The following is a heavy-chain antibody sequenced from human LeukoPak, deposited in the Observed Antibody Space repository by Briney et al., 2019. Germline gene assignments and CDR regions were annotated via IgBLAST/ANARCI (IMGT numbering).Heavy chain of an antibody. CDR2: IIPIFGIA. V-gene: IGHV1-69*04. D-gene: IGHD3-3*01. CDR3: ARARSEYYDFWSGYGY. CDR1: GGTFSSYA. J-gene: IGHJ4*02. Sequence: GASVKVSCKASGGTFSSYAISWVRQAPGQGLEWMGRIIPIFGIANYAQKFQGRVTITADKSTSTAYMELSSLRSEDTAVYYCARARSEYYDFWSGYGYWGQGTLVTASS.